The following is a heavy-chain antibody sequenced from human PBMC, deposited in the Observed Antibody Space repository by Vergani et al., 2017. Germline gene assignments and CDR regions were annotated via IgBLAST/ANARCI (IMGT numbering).Heavy chain of an antibody. CDR2: INPSGGST. Sequence: QVQLVQSGAEVKKPGASVKVSCKASGYTFTSYYIHWVGQAPGQGLEWMGIINPSGGSTSYAQRFQGRVTMTRDTSTSTVYMALSSLRSEDTAVYYCARAHSGSYDNWGQGTLVTVSS. D-gene: IGHD1-26*01. V-gene: IGHV1-46*01. J-gene: IGHJ4*02. CDR1: GYTFTSYY. CDR3: ARAHSGSYDN.